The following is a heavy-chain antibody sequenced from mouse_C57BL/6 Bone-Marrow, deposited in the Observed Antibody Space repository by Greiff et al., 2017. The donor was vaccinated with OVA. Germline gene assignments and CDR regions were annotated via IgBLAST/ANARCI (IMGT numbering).Heavy chain of an antibody. J-gene: IGHJ1*03. D-gene: IGHD1-1*01. CDR2: IYPGSGST. CDR1: GYTFTSYW. V-gene: IGHV1-55*01. CDR3: AREDYGSSLYWYFDV. Sequence: QVQLQQPGAELVKPGASVKMSCKASGYTFTSYWITWVKQRPGQGLEWIGDIYPGSGSTNYNEKFKSKATLTVDTSSSTAYMQLSSLTSEDSAVYYCAREDYGSSLYWYFDVWGTGTTVTVSS.